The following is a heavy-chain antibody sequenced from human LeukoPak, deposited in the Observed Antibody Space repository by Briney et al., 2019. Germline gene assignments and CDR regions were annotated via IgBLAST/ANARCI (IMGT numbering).Heavy chain of an antibody. Sequence: PGGSLGFSFAAPGLTFRSFAMTWVRQAPGQGLQWVSAISGDADLTFYADSVKGRFTISRANSKNTVYLQMTFLKAEDTAVYYCAKSRNDGGSLDYWGQGTLVTVSS. V-gene: IGHV3-23*01. D-gene: IGHD3-16*01. CDR1: GLTFRSFA. CDR3: AKSRNDGGSLDY. J-gene: IGHJ4*02. CDR2: ISGDADLT.